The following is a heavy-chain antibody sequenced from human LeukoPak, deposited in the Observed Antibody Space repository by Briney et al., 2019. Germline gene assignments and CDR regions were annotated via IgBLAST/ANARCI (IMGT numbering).Heavy chain of an antibody. CDR2: INPSGGST. J-gene: IGHJ1*01. CDR1: GYTFTSYY. Sequence: GASVKVSCKASGYTFTSYYMHWVRQAPGQGLEWMGIINPSGGSTSYAQKFQGRVTMTRDMSTSTVYMELSSLRSEDTAVYYCARDTDDYYYDSSGYLFQHWGQGTLVTVSS. V-gene: IGHV1-46*01. D-gene: IGHD3-22*01. CDR3: ARDTDDYYYDSSGYLFQH.